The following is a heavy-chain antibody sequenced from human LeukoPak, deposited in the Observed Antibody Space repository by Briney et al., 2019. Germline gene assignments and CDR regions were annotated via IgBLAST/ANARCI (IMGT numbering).Heavy chain of an antibody. CDR2: IKHDGSEK. Sequence: PRVPRRLSCAASGFTFSRYWMKCVRRAPGKGLKRVANIKHDGSEKYYVDSVKGRFTISRDNAENSLYLQMNSLRAEDTAVYYCASGGRNSSGYLQRWPDYWGQGTLVTVSS. D-gene: IGHD3-22*01. V-gene: IGHV3-7*01. CDR1: GFTFSRYW. CDR3: ASGGRNSSGYLQRWPDY. J-gene: IGHJ4*02.